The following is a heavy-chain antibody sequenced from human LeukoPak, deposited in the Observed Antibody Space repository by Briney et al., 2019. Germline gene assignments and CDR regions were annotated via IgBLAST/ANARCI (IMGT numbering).Heavy chain of an antibody. CDR3: ARDDFGDYVLY. CDR1: GFTFSSYW. Sequence: PGGSLRLSCAASGFTFSSYWMSWVCQAPGKRLEWVANINQDGSVKSYVDSVEGRFTISRDNAKKSLYLQMSSLRAEDTAVYYCARDDFGDYVLYWGQGTLVTVSS. V-gene: IGHV3-7*05. CDR2: INQDGSVK. D-gene: IGHD4-17*01. J-gene: IGHJ4*02.